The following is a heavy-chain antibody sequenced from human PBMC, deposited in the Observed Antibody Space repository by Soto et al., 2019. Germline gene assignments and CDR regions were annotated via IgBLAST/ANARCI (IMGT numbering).Heavy chain of an antibody. CDR2: MSGDGGST. V-gene: IGHV3-43*02. CDR3: AKARGGSYLAGLVWFDP. J-gene: IGHJ5*02. Sequence: GGSLRLSCAASGFTFDDYAMHWVRQAPGKGREWVSLMSGDGGSTYYADSVKGRFTISRDNSKNSLYLQMNSLRTEDTALYSCAKARGGSYLAGLVWFDPWGQGTLVTVSS. D-gene: IGHD1-26*01. CDR1: GFTFDDYA.